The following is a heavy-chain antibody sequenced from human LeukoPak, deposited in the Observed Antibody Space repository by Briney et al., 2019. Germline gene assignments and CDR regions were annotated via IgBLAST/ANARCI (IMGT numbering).Heavy chain of an antibody. CDR1: GGSISSGSYY. CDR3: ARDCCGSYGGYYYYMDV. D-gene: IGHD1-26*01. Sequence: SQTLSLTCTVSGGSISSGSYYWSWIRQPAGKGLEWIGRIYTSGSTNYNPSLKSRVTISVDTSKNQFSLKLSSVTAADTAVYYCARDCCGSYGGYYYYMDVWGKGTTVTVSS. J-gene: IGHJ6*03. V-gene: IGHV4-61*02. CDR2: IYTSGST.